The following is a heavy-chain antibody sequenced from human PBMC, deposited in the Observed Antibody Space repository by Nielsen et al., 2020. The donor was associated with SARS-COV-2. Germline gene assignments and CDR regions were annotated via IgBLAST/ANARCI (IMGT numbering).Heavy chain of an antibody. D-gene: IGHD5-12*01. J-gene: IGHJ4*02. V-gene: IGHV4-39*07. Sequence: SETLSLTCTVSGGSISSSSYYWGWIRQPPGKGLEWIGEINHSGSTNYNPSLKSRVTISVDTSKNQFSLKLSSVTAADTAVYYCARAPRGMLRFFDYWGQGTLVTVSS. CDR1: GGSISSSSYY. CDR2: INHSGST. CDR3: ARAPRGMLRFFDY.